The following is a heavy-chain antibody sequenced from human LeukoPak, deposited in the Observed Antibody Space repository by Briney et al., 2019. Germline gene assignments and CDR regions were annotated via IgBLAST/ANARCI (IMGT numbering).Heavy chain of an antibody. V-gene: IGHV4-34*01. J-gene: IGHJ6*02. CDR3: ARGDIVLVPAATDYYYYGMDV. D-gene: IGHD2-2*01. Sequence: SETLSLTCAVYGGSFSGYYWSWIRQPPGKGLEWIGEVNHSGSTNYNPSLKSRVTISVDTSKNQFSLKLSSVTAAGTAVYYCARGDIVLVPAATDYYYYGMDVWGQGTTVTVSS. CDR2: VNHSGST. CDR1: GGSFSGYY.